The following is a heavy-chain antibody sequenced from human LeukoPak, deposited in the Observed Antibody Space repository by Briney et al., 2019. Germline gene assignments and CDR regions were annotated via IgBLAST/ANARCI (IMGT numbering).Heavy chain of an antibody. Sequence: SETLSLTCTVSGYSISSGYYWGWIRQPPGKGLEWIGSIYHSGSTYYNPSLKSRVTISVDTSKNQFSLKLSSVTAADTAVYYCARDLTLLWFGESYPPPNWFDPWGQGTLVTVSS. D-gene: IGHD3-10*01. CDR2: IYHSGST. CDR1: GYSISSGYY. V-gene: IGHV4-38-2*02. CDR3: ARDLTLLWFGESYPPPNWFDP. J-gene: IGHJ5*02.